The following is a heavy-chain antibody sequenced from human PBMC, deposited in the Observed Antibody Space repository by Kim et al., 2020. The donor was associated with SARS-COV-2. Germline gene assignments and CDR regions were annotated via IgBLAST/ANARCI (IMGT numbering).Heavy chain of an antibody. J-gene: IGHJ3*02. V-gene: IGHV3-23*01. D-gene: IGHD6-19*01. CDR3: AKGSAYSSWEGAFDI. Sequence: DSVKGRFTISRDNSKNTLYLQMNSLRAEDTAVYYCAKGSAYSSWEGAFDIWGQGTMVTVSS.